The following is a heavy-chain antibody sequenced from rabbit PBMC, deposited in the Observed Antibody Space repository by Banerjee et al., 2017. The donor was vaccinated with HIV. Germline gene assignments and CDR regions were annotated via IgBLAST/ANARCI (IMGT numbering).Heavy chain of an antibody. CDR1: GFSFSNNYW. V-gene: IGHV1S45*01. D-gene: IGHD6-1*01. CDR3: ARGYGGYGWTTRLAL. Sequence: QEQLEESGGDLVKPEGSLTLTCTASGFSFSNNYWICWVRQAPGKGLEWIACINSNTGNTVYASWAKGPFTISKTSSTTVTLQMTSLTAADTATYFCARGYGGYGWTTRLALWGPGTLVTVS. J-gene: IGHJ3*01. CDR2: INSNTGNT.